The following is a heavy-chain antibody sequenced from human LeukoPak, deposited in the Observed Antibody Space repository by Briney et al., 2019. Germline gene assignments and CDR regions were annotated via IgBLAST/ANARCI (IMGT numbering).Heavy chain of an antibody. CDR2: IYDTGST. J-gene: IGHJ4*01. V-gene: IGHV3-53*04. Sequence: GGSLRLSCAASGFTVSTNCMIWVRQPPGKGLEWVSVIYDTGSTYNEDYVKDGLIISSHNSNNKVYLQLKNRRAEDPTAYYCGRVDTTLYYQPDYRGHGTLCTVSP. D-gene: IGHD2-8*01. CDR1: GFTVSTNC. CDR3: GRVDTTLYYQPDY.